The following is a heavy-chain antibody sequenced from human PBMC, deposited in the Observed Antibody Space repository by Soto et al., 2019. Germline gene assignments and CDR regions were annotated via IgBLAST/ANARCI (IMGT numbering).Heavy chain of an antibody. CDR2: IFHGGNT. Sequence: PFVILCHRCPVAEGFISSGKDWGWIRKPPGKGLEWIGSIFHGGNTYYNPSLKSRVTISVDMSKNQFSLKLNSVTAADTAVYYCARARWYDAFAGWGHGTVVTVSS. CDR1: EGFISSGKD. V-gene: IGHV4-38-2*02. CDR3: ARARWYDAFAG. J-gene: IGHJ3*01. D-gene: IGHD2-15*01.